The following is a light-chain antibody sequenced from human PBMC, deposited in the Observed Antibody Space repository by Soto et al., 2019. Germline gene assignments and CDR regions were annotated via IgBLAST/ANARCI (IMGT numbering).Light chain of an antibody. CDR1: NNDVGRYSY. CDR2: EVR. Sequence: SVLTQPASVSGTAGQSIASACNGSNNDVGRYSYVSWYQQYPGKVPKLIIYEVRLRPSGISDRFSGSKSGNTASLTISGLQPEDEADYYCASYTTDTSRLFGTGTKVTVL. CDR3: ASYTTDTSRL. V-gene: IGLV2-14*01. J-gene: IGLJ1*01.